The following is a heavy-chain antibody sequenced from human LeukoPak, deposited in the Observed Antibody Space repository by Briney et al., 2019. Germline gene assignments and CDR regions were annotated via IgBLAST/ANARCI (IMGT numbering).Heavy chain of an antibody. J-gene: IGHJ6*03. Sequence: SETLSLTCTVSGGSISSYYWSWIRQPPGKGLEWIGYIYYSGSTNYNPSLKSRVPISVDTSKNQFSLKLSSVTAADTAVYYCARGSGSYRGYYYYYYYMDVWGKGTTVTISS. D-gene: IGHD3-10*01. CDR1: GGSISSYY. V-gene: IGHV4-59*01. CDR3: ARGSGSYRGYYYYYYYMDV. CDR2: IYYSGST.